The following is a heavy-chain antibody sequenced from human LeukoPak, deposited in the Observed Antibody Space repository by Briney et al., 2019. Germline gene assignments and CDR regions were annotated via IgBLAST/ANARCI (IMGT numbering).Heavy chain of an antibody. CDR3: VKDRSGDSGFYMDV. CDR2: IRYDGNNK. CDR1: GFTFSNYG. D-gene: IGHD4-17*01. Sequence: GGSLRLSCGASGFTFSNYGMLWVRQAPGKGLDWVAFIRYDGNNKLYADSVKGRFTISRDNSKNTLYLHINSLRAEDTAVYYCVKDRSGDSGFYMDVWGKGTTVTVSS. J-gene: IGHJ6*03. V-gene: IGHV3-30*02.